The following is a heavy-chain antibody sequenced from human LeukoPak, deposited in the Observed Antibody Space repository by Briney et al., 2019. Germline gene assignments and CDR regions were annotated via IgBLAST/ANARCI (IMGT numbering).Heavy chain of an antibody. CDR1: GGSISSYY. CDR3: AREETGPDAFDI. V-gene: IGHV4-59*01. J-gene: IGHJ3*02. CDR2: IYYSGST. Sequence: PSETLSLTCTLSGGSISSYYWSWIRQPPGKGLEWIGYIYYSGSTNYNPSLKSRVTISVDTSKNQFSLKLSSVTAVDTAVYYCAREETGPDAFDIWGQGTMVTLSS. D-gene: IGHD3-9*01.